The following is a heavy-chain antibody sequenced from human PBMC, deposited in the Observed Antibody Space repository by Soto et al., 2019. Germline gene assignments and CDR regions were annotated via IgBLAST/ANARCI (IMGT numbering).Heavy chain of an antibody. D-gene: IGHD3-10*01. CDR3: ARGPLLLWFGEFFDY. CDR1: GGSITGGSISSYY. V-gene: IGHV4-39*01. Sequence: SETLSLTCTVSGGSITGGSISSYYWGWMRQPPGKGLEWIASFFIGGNTYYNPSLKSRVTISVDTSKNQFSLKLSSVTAADTAVYYCARGPLLLWFGEFFDYWGQGTLVTVSS. CDR2: FFIGGNT. J-gene: IGHJ4*02.